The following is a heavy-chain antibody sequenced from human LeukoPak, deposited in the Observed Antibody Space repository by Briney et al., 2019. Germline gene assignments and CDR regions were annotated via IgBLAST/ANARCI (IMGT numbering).Heavy chain of an antibody. CDR3: TREGRVSGYDFDC. CDR2: INSDGSSI. CDR1: GFTFSSYW. D-gene: IGHD5-12*01. V-gene: IGHV3-74*03. J-gene: IGHJ4*02. Sequence: GGSLRLSCAASGFTFSSYWMHWVRQAPGKGLVWVSRINSDGSSITYADSVKGRFTISRDNAKNTLFLQMNSLRVEDTAVYYCTREGRVSGYDFDCWGQGTLVTVSS.